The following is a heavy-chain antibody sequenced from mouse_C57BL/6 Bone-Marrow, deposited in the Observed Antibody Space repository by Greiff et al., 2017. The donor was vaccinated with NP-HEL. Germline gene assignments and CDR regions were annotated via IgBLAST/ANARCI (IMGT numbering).Heavy chain of an antibody. CDR2: IYPGNSDT. D-gene: IGHD3-2*02. CDR1: GYTFTSYW. V-gene: IGHV1-5*01. J-gene: IGHJ3*01. CDR3: TRELRLRFPWFAY. Sequence: VQLKQPGTVLARPGASVKMSCKTSGYTFTSYWMHWVKQRPGQGLEWIGAIYPGNSDTSYNQKFKGKAKLTAVTSASTAYMELSSLTNEDSAVYYCTRELRLRFPWFAYWGQGTLVTVSA.